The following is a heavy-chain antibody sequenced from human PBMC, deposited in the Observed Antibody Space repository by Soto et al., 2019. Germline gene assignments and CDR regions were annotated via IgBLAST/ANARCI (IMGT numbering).Heavy chain of an antibody. CDR2: IYAGTIT. CDR3: ARIPYDNSGTIFDY. D-gene: IGHD3-22*01. J-gene: IGHJ4*02. V-gene: IGHV3-53*01. Sequence: PRWSLRLSCAVSGITVSSYYMSWVRQAAGKGLEWVSVIYAGTITYYADSVKGRFTIYRDNSKNTLNLEMNSLRVEDTAVYYCARIPYDNSGTIFDYWGQGTLVTVSS. CDR1: GITVSSYY.